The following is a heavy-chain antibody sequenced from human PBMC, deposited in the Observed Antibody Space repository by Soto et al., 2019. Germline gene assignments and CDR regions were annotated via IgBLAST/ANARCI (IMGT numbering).Heavy chain of an antibody. CDR1: GGTINNYY. V-gene: IGHV4-59*01. Sequence: SETLSLTCTVSGGTINNYYGSWIRQPPGKGLEWIGYVYYTGSTIYNPSLESRVSMSVDTSKNQFSLKLSSVNAADTAMYYCAKYRRTAAEGYRLDYWGRGILVTVSS. D-gene: IGHD5-12*01. CDR3: AKYRRTAAEGYRLDY. CDR2: VYYTGST. J-gene: IGHJ4*02.